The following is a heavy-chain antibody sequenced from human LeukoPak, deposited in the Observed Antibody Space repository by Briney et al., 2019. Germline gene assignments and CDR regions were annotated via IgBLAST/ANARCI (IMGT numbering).Heavy chain of an antibody. CDR3: AGGYARGSADSSSHFDY. J-gene: IGHJ4*02. CDR2: INHSGST. CDR1: GGSFSGYY. D-gene: IGHD6-13*01. V-gene: IGHV4-34*01. Sequence: SETLSLTCAVYGGSFSGYYWSWIRQPPGKGLEWIGEINHSGSTNYNPSLKSRVTISVDTSKNQFSLKLSSVTAADTAVYYCAGGYARGSADSSSHFDYWGQGTLVTVSS.